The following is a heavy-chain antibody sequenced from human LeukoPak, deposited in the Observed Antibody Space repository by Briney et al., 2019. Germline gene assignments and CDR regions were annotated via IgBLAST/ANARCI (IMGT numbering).Heavy chain of an antibody. V-gene: IGHV1-46*01. D-gene: IGHD1-26*01. J-gene: IGHJ4*02. CDR1: GYTFTNNY. CDR3: AALPLGGSYYYFDY. Sequence: ASVKVSCKASGYTFTNNYLHWVRQAPGQGLEWMGMIYPRDGSTSYAQKFQERVTITRDMSTSTAYMELSSLRSEDTAVYYCAALPLGGSYYYFDYWGQGTLVTVSS. CDR2: IYPRDGST.